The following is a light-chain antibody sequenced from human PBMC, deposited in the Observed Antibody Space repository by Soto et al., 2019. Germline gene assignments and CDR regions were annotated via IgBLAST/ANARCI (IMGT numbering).Light chain of an antibody. CDR1: SSDVGGYNY. V-gene: IGLV2-14*01. Sequence: QSALTQPDSVSGSPGQSITISCTGTSSDVGGYNYVSWYQQHPGKAPKLMIYDVSIRPSGVSNRFSGSKSGNTATLTISGLQAEDESDYDCSSYTSSSTYVFGTVTKLTVL. CDR3: SSYTSSSTYV. CDR2: DVS. J-gene: IGLJ1*01.